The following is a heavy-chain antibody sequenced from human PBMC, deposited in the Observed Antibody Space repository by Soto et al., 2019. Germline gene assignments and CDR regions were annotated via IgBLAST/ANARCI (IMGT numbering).Heavy chain of an antibody. CDR3: ARQVGGWAPWYFDY. CDR1: GGSISSYY. J-gene: IGHJ4*02. V-gene: IGHV4-59*08. D-gene: IGHD6-19*01. Sequence: QVQLQESGPGLVKPSETLSLTCTVSGGSISSYYWSWIRQPPGKGLEWIGYIYYSGSTNYNPSLKSRVTISVDTSTDQFSLKLSSVTAADTAVYYCARQVGGWAPWYFDYWGQGTLVTVSS. CDR2: IYYSGST.